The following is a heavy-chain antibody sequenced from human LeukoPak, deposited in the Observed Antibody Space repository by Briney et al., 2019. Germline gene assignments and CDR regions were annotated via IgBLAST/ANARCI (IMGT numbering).Heavy chain of an antibody. Sequence: SETLSLTCTVSAASASSGSSYWSCIRPPPRNGLEWIGSINYSGTTTSNPSLTSRVSIAVDTSKNQFSLKLSSVSAADTAVYYWGRVCGYSGYDHSRFDCWGQGTLVTVSS. CDR3: GRVCGYSGYDHSRFDC. D-gene: IGHD5-12*01. V-gene: IGHV4-61*01. CDR2: INYSGTT. CDR1: AASASSGSSY. J-gene: IGHJ4*02.